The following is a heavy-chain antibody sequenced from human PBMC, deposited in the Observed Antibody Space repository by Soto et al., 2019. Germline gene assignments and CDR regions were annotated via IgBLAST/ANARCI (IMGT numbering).Heavy chain of an antibody. CDR1: GGSISNYY. D-gene: IGHD3-22*01. V-gene: IGHV4-59*01. J-gene: IGHJ4*02. Sequence: PSETLSLTCTVSGGSISNYYWSWIRQPPGKGLEWIAYIYYTGSTNYNPSLKSRVTISIDTSKSQFSLKLSSVTAADTAVYYCARGSTHYYYDSSGYFIDDWGQGTLVTVSS. CDR2: IYYTGST. CDR3: ARGSTHYYYDSSGYFIDD.